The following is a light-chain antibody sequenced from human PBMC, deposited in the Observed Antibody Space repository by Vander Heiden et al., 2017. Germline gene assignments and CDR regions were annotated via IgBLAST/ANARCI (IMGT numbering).Light chain of an antibody. CDR3: ATWDDSLNVYV. CDR1: SSNIGGNT. Sequence: QSVLTQPPSASGTPGLSVTISCSGSSSNIGGNTVNWYHHLPGTAPKLLIYSNNQRPSGVPDRFSASKSGTSASLAISELQSEDEADYYCATWDDSLNVYVFGIGTKVTVL. V-gene: IGLV1-44*01. J-gene: IGLJ1*01. CDR2: SNN.